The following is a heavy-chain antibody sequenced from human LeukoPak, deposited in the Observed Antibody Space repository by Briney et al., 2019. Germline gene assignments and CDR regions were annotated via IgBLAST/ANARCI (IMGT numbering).Heavy chain of an antibody. D-gene: IGHD3-22*01. V-gene: IGHV4-34*01. CDR2: INHSGST. Sequence: SETLSLTCAVYGGSFSGYYWSWIRQPPGKGLEWIGEINHSGSTNYNPSLKSRVTISVDTSKNQFSLKLSSVTAADTAVYYCARRITMIVVAPGVTTHYYFDYWGQGTLVTVSS. CDR1: GGSFSGYY. J-gene: IGHJ4*02. CDR3: ARRITMIVVAPGVTTHYYFDY.